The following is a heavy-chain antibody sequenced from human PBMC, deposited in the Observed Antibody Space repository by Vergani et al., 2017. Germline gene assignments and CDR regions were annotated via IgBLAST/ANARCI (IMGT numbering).Heavy chain of an antibody. CDR1: GFTFRNYA. CDR3: AKVGRSEVAGTFGAFDI. D-gene: IGHD6-19*01. V-gene: IGHV3-23*01. J-gene: IGHJ3*02. CDR2: ISGSGGFT. Sequence: EVQLLESGGGLAQPGGSLRLSCAASGFTFRNYAMTWVRQAPGEGLEWVSGISGSGGFTYYADSVKGRFTISRDNSKNTLFLHMNSLRPEDTAVYYCAKVGRSEVAGTFGAFDIWGQGTMVTVSS.